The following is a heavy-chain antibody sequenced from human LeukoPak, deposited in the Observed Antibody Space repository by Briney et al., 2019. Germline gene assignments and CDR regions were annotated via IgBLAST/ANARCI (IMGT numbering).Heavy chain of an antibody. CDR2: IYSGGST. D-gene: IGHD2-15*01. V-gene: IGHV3-53*01. J-gene: IGHJ4*02. CDR3: ARELPFDY. CDR1: GFTVSSNY. Sequence: GGSLRLSCAASGFTVSSNYMSWVRQAPGKGLEWVPLIYSGGSTYYADSVKGRFTISRDNSRNTLYLQMNSLRAEDTAVYYCARELPFDYWGQGTLVTVSS.